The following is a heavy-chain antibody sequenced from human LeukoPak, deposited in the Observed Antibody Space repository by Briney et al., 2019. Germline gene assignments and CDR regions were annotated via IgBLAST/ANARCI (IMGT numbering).Heavy chain of an antibody. CDR2: INPNSGGT. D-gene: IGHD3-10*01. Sequence: ASVKVSCKASGYTFTGYYMHWVRQAPGQGLEWMGWINPNSGGTNYAQKFQGWVTMTRDTSISTAYMELSRLRSDDTAVYYCARDGYYGSGSYDHWGQGTLVTVPS. J-gene: IGHJ4*02. CDR3: ARDGYYGSGSYDH. CDR1: GYTFTGYY. V-gene: IGHV1-2*04.